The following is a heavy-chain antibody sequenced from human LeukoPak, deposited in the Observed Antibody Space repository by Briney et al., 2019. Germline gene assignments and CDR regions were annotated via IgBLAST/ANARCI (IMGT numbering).Heavy chain of an antibody. V-gene: IGHV3-7*03. D-gene: IGHD3-10*02. CDR3: VSAVRGSSFAI. J-gene: IGHJ3*02. Sequence: GGSLRLSCAASGFIFSNYWMGWVRQAPGKGLESLANIKTDGREEYYVDSVKGRFSTSRDNAKNSLYLQMNSLRAEDTAVYYCVSAVRGSSFAICGQGTKVTVSS. CDR1: GFIFSNYW. CDR2: IKTDGREE.